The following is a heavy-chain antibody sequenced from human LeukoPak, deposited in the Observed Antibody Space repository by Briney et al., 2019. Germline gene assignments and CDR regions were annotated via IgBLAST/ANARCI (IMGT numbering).Heavy chain of an antibody. CDR2: INPNSGGT. Sequence: ASVKVSCKASGYTFTGYYMHWVRQAPGQGLEWMGWINPNSGGTNYAQKFQGRVTMTRDTSISTAYMELSSLRSEDTAVYYCARVYDYGSAHGMDVWGQGTTVIVSS. D-gene: IGHD3-10*01. J-gene: IGHJ6*02. CDR1: GYTFTGYY. CDR3: ARVYDYGSAHGMDV. V-gene: IGHV1-2*02.